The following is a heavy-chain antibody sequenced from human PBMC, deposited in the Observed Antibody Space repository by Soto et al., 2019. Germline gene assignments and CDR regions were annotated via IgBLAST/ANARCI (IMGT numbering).Heavy chain of an antibody. CDR3: ARYVDTAMVRGQDYYYYGMDV. CDR1: GYSFTSYW. Sequence: GESLKISCKGSGYSFTSYWIGWVRQMPGKGLEWMGIIYPGDSDTRYSPSFQGQVTISADKSISTAYLQWSSLKASDTAMYYCARYVDTAMVRGQDYYYYGMDVWGQGTTVTVSS. CDR2: IYPGDSDT. V-gene: IGHV5-51*01. D-gene: IGHD5-18*01. J-gene: IGHJ6*02.